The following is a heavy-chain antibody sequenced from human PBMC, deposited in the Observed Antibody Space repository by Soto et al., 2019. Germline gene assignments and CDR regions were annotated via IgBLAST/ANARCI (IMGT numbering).Heavy chain of an antibody. CDR2: ISAYNGNT. D-gene: IGHD2-15*01. V-gene: IGHV1-18*01. CDR1: GYTFTSYG. CDR3: ARDRGGYCSGGSCYKIDY. Sequence: ASVKVSCKASGYTFTSYGISWVRQAPGQGLEWMGWISAYNGNTNYAQKLQGRVTMTTDTSTSTAYMELRSLRSDDTAVYYCARDRGGYCSGGSCYKIDYWGQGTLVTVSS. J-gene: IGHJ4*02.